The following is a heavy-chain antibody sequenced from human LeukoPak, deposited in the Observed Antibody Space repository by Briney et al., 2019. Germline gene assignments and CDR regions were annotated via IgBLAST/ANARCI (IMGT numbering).Heavy chain of an antibody. CDR3: ARTSIAARRANAFDI. Sequence: PSETLSLTCSVSGGSIRSSHWWSWVRQPPGKGLEWIGEIYHSGATNYNPSLKSRVSISLDNSANQVSLTLSSVTAADTAVYYCARTSIAARRANAFDIWGQGTMVTVSS. V-gene: IGHV4-4*02. CDR1: GGSIRSSHW. CDR2: IYHSGAT. J-gene: IGHJ3*02. D-gene: IGHD6-6*01.